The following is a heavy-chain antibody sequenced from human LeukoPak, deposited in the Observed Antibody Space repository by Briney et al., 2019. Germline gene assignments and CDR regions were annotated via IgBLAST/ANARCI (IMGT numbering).Heavy chain of an antibody. CDR2: IKQDGSER. CDR1: GFTFSSYW. Sequence: PGGSLRLSCAASGFTFSSYWMSWVRQAPGKGLEWVANIKQDGSERYYVDSVKGRFTISRDNAKNSLYLQMNSLRAEDTAVYYCAKVTADIVVVVAATAFDYWGQGTLVTVSS. CDR3: AKVTADIVVVVAATAFDY. D-gene: IGHD2-15*01. V-gene: IGHV3-7*03. J-gene: IGHJ4*02.